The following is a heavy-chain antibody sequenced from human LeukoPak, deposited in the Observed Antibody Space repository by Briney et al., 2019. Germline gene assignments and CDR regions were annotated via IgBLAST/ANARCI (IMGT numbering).Heavy chain of an antibody. V-gene: IGHV4-59*01. CDR2: IYYSGST. D-gene: IGHD2-2*01. Sequence: SETLSLTCTVSGGSISSYYWSWIRQPAGKGLEWIGYIYYSGSTNYNPSLKSRVTISVDTSKNQFSLKLSSVTAADTAVYYCARGPDIVVVPAASGYFDLWGRGTLVTVSS. CDR1: GGSISSYY. CDR3: ARGPDIVVVPAASGYFDL. J-gene: IGHJ2*01.